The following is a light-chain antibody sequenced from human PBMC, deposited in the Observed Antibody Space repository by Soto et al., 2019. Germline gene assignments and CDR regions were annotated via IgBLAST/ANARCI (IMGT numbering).Light chain of an antibody. CDR1: SGSIASNY. CDR3: QFYDAPNQG. CDR2: EDN. J-gene: IGLJ3*02. Sequence: NFMLTQPHSVSESPGKTVIISCTRSSGSIASNYVQWYQQRPGSSPTTVIYEDNQRPSGVPDRFSGSIDSSSNSASLTISGLETADEADYYSQFYDAPNQGFGGETELTVL. V-gene: IGLV6-57*01.